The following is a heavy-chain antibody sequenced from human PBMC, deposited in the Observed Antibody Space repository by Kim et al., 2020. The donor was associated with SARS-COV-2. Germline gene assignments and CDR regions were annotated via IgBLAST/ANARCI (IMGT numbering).Heavy chain of an antibody. D-gene: IGHD2-21*02. Sequence: SETLSLTCTVSGGSISSGGYYWSWIRQHPGKGLEWIGYIYYSGSTYYNPSLKSRVTISVDTSKNQFSLKLSSVTAADTAVYYCARESRYYCGGDCRYFDYWGQGTLVTVSS. CDR3: ARESRYYCGGDCRYFDY. CDR1: GGSISSGGYY. V-gene: IGHV4-31*03. CDR2: IYYSGST. J-gene: IGHJ4*02.